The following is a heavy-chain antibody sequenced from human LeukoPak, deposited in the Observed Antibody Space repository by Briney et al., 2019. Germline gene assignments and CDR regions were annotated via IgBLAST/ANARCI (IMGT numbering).Heavy chain of an antibody. V-gene: IGHV4-31*03. CDR3: ARDYGGLVDAFDI. D-gene: IGHD4-23*01. CDR2: IYYSGST. CDR1: GGSISSGGYY. J-gene: IGHJ3*02. Sequence: SETLSLTCTVSGGSISSGGYYWSWIRQHPGKGLEWIGYIYYSGSTYYNPSLKSRVTISVDTSKNQFSLKLSSVTAADTAVYYCARDYGGLVDAFDIWGQGTMVTVSS.